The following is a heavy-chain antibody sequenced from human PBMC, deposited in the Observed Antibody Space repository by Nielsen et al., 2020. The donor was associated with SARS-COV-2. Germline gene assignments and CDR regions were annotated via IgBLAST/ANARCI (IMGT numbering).Heavy chain of an antibody. CDR1: GGSISSYY. Sequence: SETLSLTCTVSGGSISSYYWSWIRQPPGKGLEWIGYIYYSGSTNYNPSLKSRVTISVDTSKNQFSLKLSSVTAADTAVYYCARGRGRNYDYVWGSYRYWGQGTLVTVSS. CDR2: IYYSGST. D-gene: IGHD3-16*02. J-gene: IGHJ4*02. V-gene: IGHV4-59*12. CDR3: ARGRGRNYDYVWGSYRY.